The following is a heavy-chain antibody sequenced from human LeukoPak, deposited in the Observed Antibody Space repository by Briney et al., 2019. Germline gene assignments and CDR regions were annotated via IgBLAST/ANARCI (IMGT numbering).Heavy chain of an antibody. CDR1: GFTVSSNY. Sequence: GGSLRLSCAASGFTVSSNYMSWVRQAPGKGLEWVSVIYSGGSTYYADSVKGRFTISRDNSKNTLYLQMNSLRAEDTAVYYCARVSATREGYFDYWGQGTLVTVSS. J-gene: IGHJ4*02. CDR2: IYSGGST. D-gene: IGHD5-24*01. CDR3: ARVSATREGYFDY. V-gene: IGHV3-66*02.